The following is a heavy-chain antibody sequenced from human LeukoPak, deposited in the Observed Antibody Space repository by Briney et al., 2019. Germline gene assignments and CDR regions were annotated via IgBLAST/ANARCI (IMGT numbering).Heavy chain of an antibody. CDR1: GFIFNSYS. V-gene: IGHV3-48*01. Sequence: PGGSLRLSCAASGFIFNSYSVNWVRQAPGKGLEWVSYIDSSSSTIYYADSVKGRSTISRDNVKNSLYLQMNSLGTEDTAVYFCARDGWIQLWSLDYWGQGTLVTVSS. J-gene: IGHJ4*02. CDR2: IDSSSSTI. D-gene: IGHD5-18*01. CDR3: ARDGWIQLWSLDY.